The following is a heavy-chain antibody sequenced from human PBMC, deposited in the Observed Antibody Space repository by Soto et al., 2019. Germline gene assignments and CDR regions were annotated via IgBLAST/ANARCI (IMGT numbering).Heavy chain of an antibody. Sequence: EVQLVESGGGLVQPGGSLRLSCAASGFTFRDHYIDWVRQGPVKGLEWVGRARNKANSYTTEYAASVKGRCTISRDDSKNSAYLQMNSLKTEDTAVYYCARVVKQLGTTFFDYWGQGILVTVSS. D-gene: IGHD1-1*01. CDR1: GFTFRDHY. V-gene: IGHV3-72*01. CDR3: ARVVKQLGTTFFDY. CDR2: ARNKANSYTT. J-gene: IGHJ4*02.